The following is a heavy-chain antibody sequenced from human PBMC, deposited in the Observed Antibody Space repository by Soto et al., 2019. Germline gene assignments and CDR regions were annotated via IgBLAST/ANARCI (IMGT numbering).Heavy chain of an antibody. CDR1: GFTFCGYW. V-gene: IGHV3-7*05. CDR3: AGQPAYYYYYGMDV. CDR2: IKQDGSEK. Sequence: WGSLRLSCAASGFTFCGYWMTGVRQALGKGLEWVANIKQDGSEKYYVDSVKGRYTISRDNAKNSLYLQMNSLRAEYSAVYYCAGQPAYYYYYGMDVWGQGTTVTVSS. J-gene: IGHJ6*02.